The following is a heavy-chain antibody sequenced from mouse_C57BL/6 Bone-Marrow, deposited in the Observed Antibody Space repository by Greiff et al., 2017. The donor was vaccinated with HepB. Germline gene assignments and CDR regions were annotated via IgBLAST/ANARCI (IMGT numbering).Heavy chain of an antibody. CDR1: GYTFTDHT. V-gene: IGHV1-78*01. Sequence: QVQLKESDAELVKPGASGKISCKVSGYTFTDHTIHWMKQRPEQGLEWIGYIYPRDGSTKYNEKFKGKATLTADKSSSTAYMQLNSLTSEDSAVYFCAREGVYYGNYALFAYWGQGTLFTVSA. CDR2: IYPRDGST. CDR3: AREGVYYGNYALFAY. D-gene: IGHD2-1*01. J-gene: IGHJ3*01.